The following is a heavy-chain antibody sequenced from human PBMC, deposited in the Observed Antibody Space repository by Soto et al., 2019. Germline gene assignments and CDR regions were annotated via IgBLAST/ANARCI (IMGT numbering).Heavy chain of an antibody. V-gene: IGHV4-30-4*01. J-gene: IGHJ5*02. CDR2: IYYSGST. CDR1: GGSISSGDYY. CDR3: ARTPRGCYIGTCRDWFDP. Sequence: SETLSLTYTVSGGSISSGDYYWSWIRQPPGKGLEWIGYIYYSGSTYYNPSLKSRVTISVDTSKNQFSLKLSSVTAADTAVYYCARTPRGCYIGTCRDWFDPWGQGTLVTVSS. D-gene: IGHD2-15*01.